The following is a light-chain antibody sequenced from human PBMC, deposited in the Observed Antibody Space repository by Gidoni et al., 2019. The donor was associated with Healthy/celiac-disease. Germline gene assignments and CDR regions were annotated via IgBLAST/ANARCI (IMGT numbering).Light chain of an antibody. CDR1: QSISSW. Sequence: DIQMTQSPSTLSASVGDRVTITCRASQSISSWLAWYQQKPGKAPKLLIYKASSLESGVPSRFSGSGSGTESTLTISSLQPDDFATYYCQQYNSSPWTFGQGTKVEIK. V-gene: IGKV1-5*03. CDR3: QQYNSSPWT. CDR2: KAS. J-gene: IGKJ1*01.